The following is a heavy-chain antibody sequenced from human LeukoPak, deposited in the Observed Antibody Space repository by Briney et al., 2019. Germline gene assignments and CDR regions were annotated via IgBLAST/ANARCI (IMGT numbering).Heavy chain of an antibody. J-gene: IGHJ4*02. V-gene: IGHV3-66*01. CDR3: AREVTTGTFY. CDR2: IYSGGST. D-gene: IGHD1-1*01. CDR1: GFTFSNAW. Sequence: PGGSLRLSCAASGFTFSNAWMSWVRQAPGKGLEWVSVIYSGGSTKYADSVKGRFTISRDNSKNTLYLQMNSLRAEDTAIYYCAREVTTGTFYWGQGTLVTVSS.